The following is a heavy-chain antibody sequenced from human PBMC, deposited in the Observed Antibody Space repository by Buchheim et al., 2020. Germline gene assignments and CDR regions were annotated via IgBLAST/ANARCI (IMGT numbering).Heavy chain of an antibody. V-gene: IGHV4-34*01. CDR3: ARGQSGPRRCVALEI. D-gene: IGHD1-1*01. CDR1: GGSFSDYC. CDR2: INHSGAS. J-gene: IGHJ3*02. Sequence: QVQLQQWGAGLLKPSETLSLTCAVYGGSFSDYCWSWIRQSPTKGLEWVGEINHSGASDYNPSFKSRATISADTSNNHFSLHVTSMTAADTAVYYCARGQSGPRRCVALEIWGQGT.